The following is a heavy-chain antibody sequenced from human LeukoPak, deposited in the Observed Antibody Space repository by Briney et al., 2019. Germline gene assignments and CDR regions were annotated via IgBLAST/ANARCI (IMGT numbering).Heavy chain of an antibody. J-gene: IGHJ4*02. CDR3: ARDLYSGNDY. CDR2: ISSSSSTI. D-gene: IGHD1-26*01. CDR1: GFTFSSYE. V-gene: IGHV3-48*03. Sequence: GGSLRLSCAASGFTFSSYEMNWVRQAPGKGLEWVSYISSSSSTIYYADSVKGRFTISRDNAKNSLYLQMNSLRVEDTAVYYCARDLYSGNDYWGQGTLVTVSS.